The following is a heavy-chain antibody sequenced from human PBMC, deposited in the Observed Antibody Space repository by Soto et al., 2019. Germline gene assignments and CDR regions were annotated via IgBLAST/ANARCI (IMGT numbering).Heavy chain of an antibody. CDR3: ARGRGIGFSSTWNIYWYYNMDV. V-gene: IGHV1-69*01. D-gene: IGHD6-13*01. J-gene: IGHJ6*02. CDR1: GGTFSDYA. Sequence: QVQLVQSGAEVRKSGSSVKVSCKAAGGTFSDYALSWVRQAPGQGLEWMGGFIPMFATTNYAQKFQGRVTITADDSATTAHMELSSLKSEDTAVYYCARGRGIGFSSTWNIYWYYNMDVWGQGTTVTVSS. CDR2: FIPMFATT.